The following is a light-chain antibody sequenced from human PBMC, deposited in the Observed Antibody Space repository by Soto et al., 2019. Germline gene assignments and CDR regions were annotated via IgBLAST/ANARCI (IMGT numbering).Light chain of an antibody. CDR1: QSVSSN. Sequence: EILMTQSPATLSVSPGERASLSCMASQSVSSNLAWYQQKPGQAPRLLIYDASYRAAGIPARFSGSGSGTDFTLTVSSLEAEDFALYYCQQRSNWPPTFGQGTRLEIK. CDR2: DAS. J-gene: IGKJ5*01. CDR3: QQRSNWPPT. V-gene: IGKV3-11*01.